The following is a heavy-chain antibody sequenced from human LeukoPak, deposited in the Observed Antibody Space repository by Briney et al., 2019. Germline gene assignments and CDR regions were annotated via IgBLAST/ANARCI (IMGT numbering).Heavy chain of an antibody. CDR1: GGSISSSSYY. J-gene: IGHJ4*02. CDR3: ARGGNPPFDY. V-gene: IGHV4-39*01. D-gene: IGHD4-23*01. Sequence: SETLSLTCTVSGGSISSSSYYWGWIRQPPGKGLEWIGSIYYSGNTYYNPSLKSRVTISVDTSKNQFSLKLSSVTAADTAMYYCARGGNPPFDYWGQGTLVTVSS. CDR2: IYYSGNT.